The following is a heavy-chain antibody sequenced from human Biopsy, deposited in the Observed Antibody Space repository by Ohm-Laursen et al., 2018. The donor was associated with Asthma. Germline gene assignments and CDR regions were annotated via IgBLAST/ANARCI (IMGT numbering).Heavy chain of an antibody. D-gene: IGHD3-3*02. V-gene: IGHV3-30*03. CDR2: MSCEESVQ. CDR1: GFTFSSYS. CDR3: ARTFHFWSPYHAEHYQL. Sequence: SLRLSCVASGFTFSSYSMHWVRQAPAKGLEWVAVMSCEESVQYFADSVKGRFTFSRDNSKNTLYLQMNSLRAEDTAVYYCARTFHFWSPYHAEHYQLWGQGTLVTVPS. J-gene: IGHJ1*01.